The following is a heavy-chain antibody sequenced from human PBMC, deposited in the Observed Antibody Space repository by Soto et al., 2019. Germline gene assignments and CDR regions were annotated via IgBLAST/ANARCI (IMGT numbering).Heavy chain of an antibody. D-gene: IGHD3-10*01. CDR2: ISGSGGST. V-gene: IGHV3-23*01. Sequence: GGSLRLSCAASGFTFSSYAMSWVRQAPGKGLEWVSAISGSGGSTYYADSVKGRFTISRDNSKNTLYLQMNSLRAEDTAVYYCAKVTLWFGEPFYYMDVWGKGTTVTVSS. CDR1: GFTFSSYA. J-gene: IGHJ6*03. CDR3: AKVTLWFGEPFYYMDV.